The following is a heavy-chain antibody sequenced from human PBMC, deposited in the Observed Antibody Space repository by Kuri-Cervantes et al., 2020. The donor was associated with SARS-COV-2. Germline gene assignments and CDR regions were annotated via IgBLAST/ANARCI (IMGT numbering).Heavy chain of an antibody. CDR1: GFTFISYA. CDR3: ASDRPGIVVVPAGGIDY. D-gene: IGHD2-2*01. CDR2: ISSSSSTI. V-gene: IGHV3-48*01. Sequence: GESLKISCAASGFTFISYAMNWVRQAPGKGLEWVSYISSSSSTIYYADSVKGRFTISRDNAKNSLYLQMNSLRAEDTAVYYCASDRPGIVVVPAGGIDYWGQGTLVTVSS. J-gene: IGHJ4*02.